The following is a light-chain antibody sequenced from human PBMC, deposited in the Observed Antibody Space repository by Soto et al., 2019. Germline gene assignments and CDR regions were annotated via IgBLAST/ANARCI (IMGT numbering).Light chain of an antibody. V-gene: IGLV1-40*01. CDR3: QSYDSSLSAVV. CDR1: SSNIGAGYD. Sequence: QSVLTQPPSVSGAPGQRVTISCTGSSSNIGAGYDVHWYQQLPGTAPKLLIYXXXXXXXXXXXXXXXSKSGTSASLAITGXXXXXXXXXXCQSYDSSLSAVVFGGGTKVTVL. J-gene: IGLJ2*01. CDR2: XXX.